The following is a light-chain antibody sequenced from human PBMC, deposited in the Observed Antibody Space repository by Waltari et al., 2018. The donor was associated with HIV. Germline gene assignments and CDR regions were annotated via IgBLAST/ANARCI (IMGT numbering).Light chain of an antibody. J-gene: IGLJ3*02. CDR1: SGHSNYA. CDR3: QTWGTGIRV. Sequence: QVVLTQSPSASASLGASVKLTCTLSSGHSNYAIAWHQLQPGKGPRYLMKLNSDGSQAKGDGIPYRFSGSISGAERYLTISSLQSEDEADYYCQTWGTGIRVFGGGTKLTVL. V-gene: IGLV4-69*01. CDR2: LNSDGSQ.